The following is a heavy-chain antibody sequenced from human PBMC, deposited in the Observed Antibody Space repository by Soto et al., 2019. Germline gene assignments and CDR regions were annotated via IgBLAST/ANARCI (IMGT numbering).Heavy chain of an antibody. CDR2: IYYSGST. CDR3: ARGDVFRGVTYYYDSSGPFDY. D-gene: IGHD3-22*01. V-gene: IGHV4-59*01. CDR1: GGSISSYY. J-gene: IGHJ4*02. Sequence: SETLSLTCTVSGGSISSYYWSWIRQPPGKGLEWIGYIYYSGSTNYNPSLKSRVTISVDTSKNQFSLKLSSVTAADTAVYYCARGDVFRGVTYYYDSSGPFDYWGQGTLVTVSS.